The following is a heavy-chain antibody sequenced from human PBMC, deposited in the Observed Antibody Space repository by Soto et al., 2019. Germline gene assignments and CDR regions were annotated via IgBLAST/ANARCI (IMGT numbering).Heavy chain of an antibody. CDR3: ARGNVPNYFEP. CDR2: IYPSDSTV. J-gene: IGHJ5*02. Sequence: PGESLKISCQSSGYTFANYWIVWVRQMPGKGLEWMGIIYPSDSTVNYSPSGQGQVTMSVGKSISTAYLQWSSLKASDAAVYYCARGNVPNYFEPWGQGTLVTVSS. CDR1: GYTFANYW. D-gene: IGHD1-7*01. V-gene: IGHV5-51*01.